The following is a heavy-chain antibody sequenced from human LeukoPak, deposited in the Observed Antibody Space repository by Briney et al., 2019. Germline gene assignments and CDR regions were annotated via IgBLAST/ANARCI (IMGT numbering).Heavy chain of an antibody. CDR3: ARDSSDDQPGSGFDY. CDR1: GYTFTGYY. D-gene: IGHD6-19*01. V-gene: IGHV1-46*01. J-gene: IGHJ4*02. Sequence: ASVKVSCEASGYTFTGYYMHWVRQAPGQGLEWMGIINPSGGSTSYAQKFQGRVTMTRDTSTSTVYMELSSLRSEDTAVYYCARDSSDDQPGSGFDYWGQGTLVTVSS. CDR2: INPSGGST.